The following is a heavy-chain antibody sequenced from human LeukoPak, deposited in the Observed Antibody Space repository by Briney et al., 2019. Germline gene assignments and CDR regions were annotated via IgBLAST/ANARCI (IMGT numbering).Heavy chain of an antibody. J-gene: IGHJ4*02. D-gene: IGHD2-21*02. Sequence: GGSLRLSCVASRFTFSNYWMSWVRQAPVKGLEWVANINQDGSKKRYADSMKGRFTISRDNAKESLYLQLNSLRAEDTAVYYCAKWGPYCVGDYCPALDSWGQGTLVTVSS. CDR3: AKWGPYCVGDYCPALDS. V-gene: IGHV3-7*01. CDR2: INQDGSKK. CDR1: RFTFSNYW.